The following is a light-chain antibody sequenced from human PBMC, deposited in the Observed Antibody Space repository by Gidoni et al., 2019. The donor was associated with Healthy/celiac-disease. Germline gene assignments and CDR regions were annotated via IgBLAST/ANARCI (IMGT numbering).Light chain of an antibody. CDR1: KLGDKY. CDR2: QDS. J-gene: IGLJ2*01. Sequence: YELPPPPSASLSPGQTASITCSGDKLGDKYACWYQQKPGQSPVLVIYQDSKRPSGIPERFSGSNSGNTATLTISGTQAMDEADYYCQAWDSSTVVFGGGTKLTVL. V-gene: IGLV3-1*01. CDR3: QAWDSSTVV.